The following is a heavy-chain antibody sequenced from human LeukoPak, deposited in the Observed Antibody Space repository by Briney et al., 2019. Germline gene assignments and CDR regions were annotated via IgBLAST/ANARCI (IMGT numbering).Heavy chain of an antibody. CDR2: VSGSGGST. D-gene: IGHD3-3*01. CDR1: GFTFSSYA. CDR3: AKGYDFWSGYYHDDAFDI. V-gene: IGHV3-23*01. J-gene: IGHJ3*02. Sequence: GGSLRLSCAASGFTFSSYAMSWVRQAPGKGLEWVSAVSGSGGSTYYADSVKGRFTISRDNSKNTLYLQMNSLRVEDTAVYYCAKGYDFWSGYYHDDAFDIWGQGTMATVSS.